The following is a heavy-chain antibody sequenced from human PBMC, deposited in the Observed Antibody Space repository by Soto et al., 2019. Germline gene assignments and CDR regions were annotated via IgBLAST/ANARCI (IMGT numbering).Heavy chain of an antibody. J-gene: IGHJ6*03. CDR3: ARVGSGGSGSYNYYYYMDV. CDR2: MNPNSGNT. CDR1: GYTFTSYD. Sequence: ASVKVSCKASGYTFTSYDINWVRQATGQGLEWMGWMNPNSGNTGYAQKFQGRVTMTRNTSISTAYMELSSLRSEDTAVYYCARVGSGGSGSYNYYYYMDVWGKGTTVTVSS. V-gene: IGHV1-8*01. D-gene: IGHD3-10*01.